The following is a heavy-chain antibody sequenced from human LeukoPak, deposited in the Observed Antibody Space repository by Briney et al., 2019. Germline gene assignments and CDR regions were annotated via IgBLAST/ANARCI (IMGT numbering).Heavy chain of an antibody. CDR1: GGSFSPYY. V-gene: IGHV4-34*01. Sequence: SETLSLTCAVYGGSFSPYYWSWIRQLPGKGLEWIGEVNHSGSTNYNPSLKSRAIVSVDTSKNQFSLKLSSVTAADTAVYYCASFSLFVPATPDYWGQGTLVTVSS. J-gene: IGHJ4*02. CDR3: ASFSLFVPATPDY. CDR2: VNHSGST. D-gene: IGHD2-2*01.